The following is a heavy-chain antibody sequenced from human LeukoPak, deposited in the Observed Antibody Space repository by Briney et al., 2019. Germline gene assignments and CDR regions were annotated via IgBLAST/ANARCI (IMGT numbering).Heavy chain of an antibody. CDR3: AKEYSSSSDAFDI. D-gene: IGHD6-6*01. CDR1: GFTFSSYG. CDR2: ISYDGSNK. V-gene: IGHV3-30*18. J-gene: IGHJ3*02. Sequence: GRSLRLSCAASGFTFSSYGMHWVRQAPGKGLEWVADISYDGSNKYFGDSVKGRFTISRDNSKNTLYLQMNSLRAEDTAVYYCAKEYSSSSDAFDIWGQGTMVTVSS.